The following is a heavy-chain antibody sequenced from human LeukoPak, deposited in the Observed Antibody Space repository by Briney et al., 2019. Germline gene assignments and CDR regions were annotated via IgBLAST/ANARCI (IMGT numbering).Heavy chain of an antibody. CDR1: GFTFGDYW. CDR3: VRDSNYHPDC. Sequence: PGGSLRLSCAASGFTFGDYWMHWVRQAPGKGLVWVSRIISDGSSASYADSVKGRFTMSRDNAKNTLHLQMNSLRVEDTAVYYCVRDSNYHPDCWGQGTLVTAPS. J-gene: IGHJ4*02. V-gene: IGHV3-74*01. CDR2: IISDGSSA. D-gene: IGHD4-11*01.